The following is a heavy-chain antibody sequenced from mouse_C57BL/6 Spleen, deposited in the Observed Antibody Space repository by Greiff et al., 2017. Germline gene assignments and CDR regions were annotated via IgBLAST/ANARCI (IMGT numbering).Heavy chain of an antibody. CDR3: ARCGLITTVVGPDSFDY. Sequence: QVQLQQSGAELARPGASVKLSCKASGYTFTSYGISWVKQSTGHGLEWIGEIYPRSGNTYYNEKFKGKAPLTAAKSSSPAYMELRSLTSEDSAVYFCARCGLITTVVGPDSFDYWGQGTTLTVSS. CDR1: GYTFTSYG. V-gene: IGHV1-81*01. D-gene: IGHD1-1*01. J-gene: IGHJ2*01. CDR2: IYPRSGNT.